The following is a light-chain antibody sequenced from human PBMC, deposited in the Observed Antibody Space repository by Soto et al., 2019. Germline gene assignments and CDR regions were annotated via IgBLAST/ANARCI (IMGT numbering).Light chain of an antibody. Sequence: QSVLTQPPSASGTPGQRVTISCSGSSSNIGGNYVYWYQQLPGTAPQLLIYRNNQRPSGVPDRFSGAKSGTSASLAISGLRSEDEADYYCAAWDDSLNGAVFGGGTQLTVL. CDR3: AAWDDSLNGAV. J-gene: IGLJ7*01. CDR1: SSNIGGNY. CDR2: RNN. V-gene: IGLV1-47*01.